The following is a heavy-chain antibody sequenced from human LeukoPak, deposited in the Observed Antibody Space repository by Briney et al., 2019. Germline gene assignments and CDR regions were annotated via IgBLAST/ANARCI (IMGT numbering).Heavy chain of an antibody. CDR2: INHSGST. CDR1: GGSFXGYY. D-gene: IGHD6-13*01. J-gene: IGHJ4*02. V-gene: IGHV4-34*01. Sequence: SETLSLTCAVYGGSFXGYYWSWIRQPPGKGLEXIGEINHSGSTXYNXXXXXXXTISVXTSKNQFSLKLSSVTAADTAVYYCARTLSSSWYPSDYWGQGTLVTVSS. CDR3: ARTLSSSWYPSDY.